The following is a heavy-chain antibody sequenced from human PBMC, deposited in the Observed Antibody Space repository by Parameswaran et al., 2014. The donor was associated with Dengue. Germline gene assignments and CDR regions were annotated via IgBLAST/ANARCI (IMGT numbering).Heavy chain of an antibody. V-gene: IGHV3-15*01. D-gene: IGHD3-22*01. Sequence: WIRQPPGKGLEWVGRIKSKTDGGTTDYAAPVKGRFTISRDDSKNTLYLQMNSLKTEDTAVYYCTTVLTYYYDSSGYYFGPEDYWGQGTLVTVSS. J-gene: IGHJ4*02. CDR3: TTVLTYYYDSSGYYFGPEDY. CDR2: IKSKTDGGTT.